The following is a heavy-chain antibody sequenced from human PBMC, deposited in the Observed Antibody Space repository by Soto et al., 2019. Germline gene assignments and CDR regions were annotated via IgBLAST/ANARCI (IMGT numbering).Heavy chain of an antibody. D-gene: IGHD5-18*01. V-gene: IGHV4-61*01. Sequence: SETLSHTCTVPGGYVNIGTYYWSWIRQPPGKGLEWIGYIYYSGSTNYNPSLKSRVTISVDTSKNQFSLKLSSVTAADTAVYYCARLVWSYGTWFDPWGQGTLVTVSS. CDR3: ARLVWSYGTWFDP. J-gene: IGHJ5*02. CDR2: IYYSGST. CDR1: GGYVNIGTYY.